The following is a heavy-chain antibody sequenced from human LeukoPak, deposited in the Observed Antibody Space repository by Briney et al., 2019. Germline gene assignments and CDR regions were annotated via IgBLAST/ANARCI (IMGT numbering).Heavy chain of an antibody. Sequence: SETLSLTCTVSGGSINSYYWSWIRQPPGKGLEWIGYIYYSGSTNYNPSLKSRVTISVDTSKNQFSLKLSSVTAADTAVYYCARTTDSITMVRAPLGWFDPWGQGTLVTVSS. J-gene: IGHJ5*02. V-gene: IGHV4-59*08. CDR3: ARTTDSITMVRAPLGWFDP. D-gene: IGHD3-10*01. CDR1: GGSINSYY. CDR2: IYYSGST.